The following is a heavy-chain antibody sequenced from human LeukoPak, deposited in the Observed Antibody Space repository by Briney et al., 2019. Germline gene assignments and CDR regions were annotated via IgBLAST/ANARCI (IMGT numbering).Heavy chain of an antibody. CDR2: IKQDGSEK. V-gene: IGHV3-7*01. J-gene: IGHJ4*02. CDR3: ARDGGSGSYYRPFDY. D-gene: IGHD3-10*01. Sequence: HTGGSLRLSCAASGFTFSSYWMSWVRQAPGKGLEWVANIKQDGSEKYYVDSVKGRFTISRDNAKNSLYLQMNSLRAEDTAVYYCARDGGSGSYYRPFDYWGQGTLVTVSS. CDR1: GFTFSSYW.